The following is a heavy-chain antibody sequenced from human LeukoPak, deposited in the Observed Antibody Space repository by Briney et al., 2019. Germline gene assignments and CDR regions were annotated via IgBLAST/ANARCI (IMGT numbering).Heavy chain of an antibody. D-gene: IGHD1-26*01. J-gene: IGHJ4*02. CDR1: GGSISSSSYY. V-gene: IGHV4-39*01. Sequence: SETLSLTCTVSGGSISSSSYYWGWIRQPPGKGLEWIGSIYYSGSTYYNPSLKSRVTISVDTSKNQFSLKLSSVTTADTAVYHCARHTRGSVGVPFDYWGQGTLVTVSS. CDR3: ARHTRGSVGVPFDY. CDR2: IYYSGST.